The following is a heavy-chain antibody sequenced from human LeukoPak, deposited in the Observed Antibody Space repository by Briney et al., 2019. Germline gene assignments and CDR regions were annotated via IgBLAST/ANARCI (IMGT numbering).Heavy chain of an antibody. CDR2: INPSGGST. V-gene: IGHV1-46*01. CDR3: ARDLGDTDAFDI. CDR1: GYTFTSYY. Sequence: ASVKVSCKASGYTFTSYYMHWVRQAPGQGLEWMGKINPSGGSTSYAQKFQGRVTMTRDTSTSTVYMELSSLRSEDTAVYYCARDLGDTDAFDIWGQGTMVTVSS. J-gene: IGHJ3*02. D-gene: IGHD3-9*01.